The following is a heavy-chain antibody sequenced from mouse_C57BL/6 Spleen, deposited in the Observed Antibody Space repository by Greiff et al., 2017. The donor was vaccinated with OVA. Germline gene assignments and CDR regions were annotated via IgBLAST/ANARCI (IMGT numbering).Heavy chain of an antibody. CDR2: IDPTSGGT. Sequence: QVQLKQPGAELVKPGASVKLSCKASGYTFTSYWMHWVKQRPGRGLEWIGRIDPTSGGTKYNEKFKSKATLPVDKPSSTAYMQLSSLTSEDSADYYCTRCGRDGYYEDYWGQGTTLTVSS. D-gene: IGHD2-3*01. CDR1: GYTFTSYW. CDR3: TRCGRDGYYEDY. V-gene: IGHV1-72*01. J-gene: IGHJ2*01.